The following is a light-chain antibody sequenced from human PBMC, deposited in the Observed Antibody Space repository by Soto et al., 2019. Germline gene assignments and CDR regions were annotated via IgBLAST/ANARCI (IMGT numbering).Light chain of an antibody. Sequence: EIVLTQSPGTLSLSPGERATLSCRASQSISSSNLAWYQQKPGQAPRLLIYGASSRATGIPDRFSGSGSGTDFTLTISRLEPEDFAVYYCQQYGSSPFTFGPGTKVYIK. CDR2: GAS. V-gene: IGKV3-20*01. CDR1: QSISSSN. J-gene: IGKJ3*01. CDR3: QQYGSSPFT.